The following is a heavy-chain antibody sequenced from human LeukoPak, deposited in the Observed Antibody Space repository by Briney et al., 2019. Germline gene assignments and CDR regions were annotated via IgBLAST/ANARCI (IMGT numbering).Heavy chain of an antibody. CDR2: IRSKAYGGTT. D-gene: IGHD6-13*01. Sequence: PGGSLRLSCTASGFTLGDYAMSWFRQAPGKGLEWVGFIRSKAYGGTTEYAASVKGRFTISRDDSKSIAYLQMNSLKTEDTAVYYCTRDQSISAAAGRADFDYWGQGTLVTVSS. CDR3: TRDQSISAAAGRADFDY. V-gene: IGHV3-49*03. J-gene: IGHJ4*02. CDR1: GFTLGDYA.